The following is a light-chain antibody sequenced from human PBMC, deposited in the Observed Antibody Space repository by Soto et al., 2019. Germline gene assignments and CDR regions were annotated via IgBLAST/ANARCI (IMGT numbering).Light chain of an antibody. J-gene: IGKJ2*01. Sequence: DIQMTQSPSSVSASVGDRVTITCRASQGISSRLAWYQQKPGKAPKLLIYGTSSVQSGVPSRFSGSGSGTDFTLTISSLQPEDFAAYYCQQGNSLPYTFGQGIKLEIK. CDR3: QQGNSLPYT. CDR2: GTS. V-gene: IGKV1-12*01. CDR1: QGISSR.